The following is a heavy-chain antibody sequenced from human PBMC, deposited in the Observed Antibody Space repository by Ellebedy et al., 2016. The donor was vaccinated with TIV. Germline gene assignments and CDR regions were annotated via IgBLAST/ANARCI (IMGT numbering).Heavy chain of an antibody. CDR1: GFTFSSYS. J-gene: IGHJ4*02. Sequence: GGSLRLSXAASGFTFSSYSMNWVRQAPGKGLEWVAVIWYDGSNKYYADSVKGRFTISRDNSKNTLYLQMNSLRAEDTAVYYCARGRFLEWLFFDYWGQGTLVTVSS. D-gene: IGHD3-3*01. CDR3: ARGRFLEWLFFDY. V-gene: IGHV3-33*08. CDR2: IWYDGSNK.